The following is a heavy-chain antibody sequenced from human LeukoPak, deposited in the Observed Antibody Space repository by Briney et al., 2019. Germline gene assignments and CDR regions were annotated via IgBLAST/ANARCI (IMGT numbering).Heavy chain of an antibody. CDR1: SGSISRYY. CDR2: IYYSGST. CDR3: ARGRILRWLDY. V-gene: IGHV4-59*12. Sequence: PPETLSLTCTISSGSISRYYWSWIRQPPGKGLEWIGYIYYSGSTNYNPSLKSRVTISIDTSKHQFSLNLTSVTAADTAVYYCARGRILRWLDYWGQGTLVIVSS. J-gene: IGHJ4*02. D-gene: IGHD4-23*01.